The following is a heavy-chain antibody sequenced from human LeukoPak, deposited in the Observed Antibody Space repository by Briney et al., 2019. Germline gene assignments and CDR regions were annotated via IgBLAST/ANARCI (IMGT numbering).Heavy chain of an antibody. CDR2: ISAGGYNT. V-gene: IGHV3-23*01. CDR1: GFTFSSCA. CDR3: SKDAHSSSSTG. Sequence: GGSLRLSCAASGFTFSSCAMSWVRQAPGKGLEWVSSISAGGYNTYYADSVRGRFTISRDKSKNTLYLQMNSLRAEDTAVYYCSKDAHSSSSTGWGQGTLVTVSS. D-gene: IGHD6-13*01. J-gene: IGHJ4*02.